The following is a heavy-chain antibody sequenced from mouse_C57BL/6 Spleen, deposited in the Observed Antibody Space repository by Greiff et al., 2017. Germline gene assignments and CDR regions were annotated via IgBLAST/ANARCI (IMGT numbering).Heavy chain of an antibody. CDR3: ARWKNSYGYAEYSFDY. Sequence: VQLQQSGAELVKPGASVKLSCKATGYTFTGYWIEWVKQRPGHGLEWIGEILPGSGSTNYNEKFKGKATFTADTSSNTAYMQLSSLTTEDSAIYYCARWKNSYGYAEYSFDYWGQGTPLTVSS. V-gene: IGHV1-9*01. CDR2: ILPGSGST. D-gene: IGHD2-2*01. J-gene: IGHJ2*01. CDR1: GYTFTGYW.